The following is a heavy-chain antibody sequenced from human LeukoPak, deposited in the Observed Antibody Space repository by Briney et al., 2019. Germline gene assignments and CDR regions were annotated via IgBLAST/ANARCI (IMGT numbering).Heavy chain of an antibody. J-gene: IGHJ5*02. CDR2: ITRRGDNT. Sequence: GASLRLSCAASGFTFSSYAMCWVRQAPGKGLQWVSSITRRGDNTYYADSVKGWFTISRDNTKNTLHLQVNSLRAEDTAVYYCVRGSSANYDTWGQGTLVTVSS. CDR1: GFTFSSYA. CDR3: VRGSSANYDT. V-gene: IGHV3-23*01. D-gene: IGHD4/OR15-4a*01.